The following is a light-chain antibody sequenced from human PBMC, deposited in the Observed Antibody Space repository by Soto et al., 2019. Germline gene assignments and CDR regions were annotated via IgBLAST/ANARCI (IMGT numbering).Light chain of an antibody. Sequence: EIVLTQSPATLSLSPGERAILSCRASQSVSTFLAWFQQKPGQPPRLLIYNASNRTTGIPARFSGSGSGTDFTLTISSLEPEDFAVYYCQQRGDWPPITFGQGTRLEN. J-gene: IGKJ5*01. V-gene: IGKV3-11*01. CDR2: NAS. CDR3: QQRGDWPPIT. CDR1: QSVSTF.